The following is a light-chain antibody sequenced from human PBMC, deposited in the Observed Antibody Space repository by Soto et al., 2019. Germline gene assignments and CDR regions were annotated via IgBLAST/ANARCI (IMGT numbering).Light chain of an antibody. CDR2: SNN. V-gene: IGLV1-44*01. J-gene: IGLJ3*02. CDR3: EAWDDSLSGPV. Sequence: QAVVTQPPSASGTPGQRVTISCSGSRSNIGSNTVNWYQQLPGTAPKLLIYSNNQRPSGVPDRLSGSKSGTSASLAISGLQSEDEADYYCEAWDDSLSGPVFGGGTKLTVL. CDR1: RSNIGSNT.